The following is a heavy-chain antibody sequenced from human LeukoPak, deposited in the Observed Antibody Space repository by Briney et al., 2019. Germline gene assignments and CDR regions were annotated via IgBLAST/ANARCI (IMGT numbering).Heavy chain of an antibody. CDR1: GFTFSSYS. V-gene: IGHV3-48*04. D-gene: IGHD6-6*01. CDR3: ARDYSSSFDY. J-gene: IGHJ4*02. Sequence: GGSLRLSCAASGFTFSSYSMNWVRQAPGKGLEWVSYISSSSSTIYYADSVKGRFTISRDNAKNSLYLQVNSLRAEDTAVYYCARDYSSSFDYWGQETLVTVSS. CDR2: ISSSSSTI.